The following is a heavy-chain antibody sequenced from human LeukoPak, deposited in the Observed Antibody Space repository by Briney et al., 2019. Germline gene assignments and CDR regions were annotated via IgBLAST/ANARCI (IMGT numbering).Heavy chain of an antibody. D-gene: IGHD4-23*01. J-gene: IGHJ6*03. CDR2: INHSGST. CDR3: ARGRTVVTSYYYYYYMDV. Sequence: SETLSLTCAVYGGPFSGYYWSWIRQPPGKGLEWIGEINHSGSTNYNPSLKSRVTISVDTSNNQFSLKLSSVTAADTAVYYCARGRTVVTSYYYYYYMDVWGKGTTVTVSS. V-gene: IGHV4-34*01. CDR1: GGPFSGYY.